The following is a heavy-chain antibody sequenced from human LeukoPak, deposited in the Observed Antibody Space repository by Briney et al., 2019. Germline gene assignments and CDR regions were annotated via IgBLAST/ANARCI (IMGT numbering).Heavy chain of an antibody. Sequence: SETLSLTCTVSGGSISSSSYYWGWIRQPPGKGLEWIGSIYYSGSTYYNPSLKSRVTISVDTSKNQFSLKLSSVTAADTAVYYCARSTWLLDKWGQGTLVTVSS. D-gene: IGHD3-22*01. J-gene: IGHJ4*02. CDR2: IYYSGST. CDR3: ARSTWLLDK. V-gene: IGHV4-39*07. CDR1: GGSISSSSYY.